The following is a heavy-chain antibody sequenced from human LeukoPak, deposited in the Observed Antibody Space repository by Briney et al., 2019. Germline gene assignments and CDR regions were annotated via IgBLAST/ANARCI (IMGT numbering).Heavy chain of an antibody. Sequence: GGSLRLSCAVSGFTFSDYYMDWVRQAPGKGLEWVGRIRNKANSYTTEYAASVKGRFTISRDDSRNSLHLQMNSLTAEDTAVYYCARGVLWSGYFYFDYRGQGTLVTVSS. CDR3: ARGVLWSGYFYFDY. V-gene: IGHV3-72*01. CDR1: GFTFSDYY. D-gene: IGHD3-3*01. J-gene: IGHJ4*02. CDR2: IRNKANSYTT.